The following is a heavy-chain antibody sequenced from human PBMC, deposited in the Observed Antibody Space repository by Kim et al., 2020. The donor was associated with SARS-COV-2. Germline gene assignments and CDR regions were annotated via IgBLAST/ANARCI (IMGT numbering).Heavy chain of an antibody. V-gene: IGHV3-7*01. Sequence: YVDSVKGRFTMSRENAKNSLYLQMSSLRTEDTAIYYCVALDTVQVPGGIWGQGTLVTVSS. D-gene: IGHD3-10*01. J-gene: IGHJ4*02. CDR3: VALDTVQVPGGI.